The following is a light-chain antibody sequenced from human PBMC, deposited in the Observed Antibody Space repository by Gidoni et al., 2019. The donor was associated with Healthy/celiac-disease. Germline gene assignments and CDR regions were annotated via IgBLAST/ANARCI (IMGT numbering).Light chain of an antibody. V-gene: IGKV1-39*01. CDR2: AAS. CDR3: QQCYSTPRT. J-gene: IGKJ1*01. CDR1: QSISSY. Sequence: DIQMTQSPSSLSASVGDRVTITCRASQSISSYLNWYQQKPGKAPKLLIYAASNLQSGVPSRFSGSGSGTDFTLTISSLQPEDIATYYCQQCYSTPRTFGQGTKVEIK.